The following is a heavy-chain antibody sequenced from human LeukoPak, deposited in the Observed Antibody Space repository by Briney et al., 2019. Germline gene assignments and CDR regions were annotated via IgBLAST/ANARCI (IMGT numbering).Heavy chain of an antibody. CDR3: AKEGRSLQTY. CDR2: IKEDGTET. V-gene: IGHV3-7*03. Sequence: GGSLRLSCAASGFIFSSHAMHWVRLAPGKGLEWVANIKEDGTETYYVDSVKGRFTISRDNAKNSLYLQMNSLRVEDTAVYYCAKEGRSLQTYWGQGTLVTVSS. J-gene: IGHJ4*02. D-gene: IGHD5-24*01. CDR1: GFIFSSHA.